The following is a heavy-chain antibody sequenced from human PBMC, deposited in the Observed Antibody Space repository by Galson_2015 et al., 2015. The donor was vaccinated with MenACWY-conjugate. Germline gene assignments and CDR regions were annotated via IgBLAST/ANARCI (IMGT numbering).Heavy chain of an antibody. CDR2: ISSSVSTI. J-gene: IGHJ6*02. V-gene: IGHV3-48*04. D-gene: IGHD4-11*01. CDR1: GFTFSSQG. Sequence: SLRLSCAASGFTFSSQGMTWVRQAPGKGLEWVSYISSSVSTISYADSVKGRFTISRDNAKNSLYLQMDSLRAEDTAVYYCARDWVTTVPYYYYYGMDVWGQGTTVTVSS. CDR3: ARDWVTTVPYYYYYGMDV.